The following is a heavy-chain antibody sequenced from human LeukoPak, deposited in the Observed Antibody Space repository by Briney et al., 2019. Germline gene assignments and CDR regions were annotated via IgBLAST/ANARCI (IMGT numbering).Heavy chain of an antibody. CDR2: INTNTGNP. CDR1: GYTFTSYD. V-gene: IGHV7-4-1*02. CDR3: ARALMRLGELSLPSY. D-gene: IGHD3-16*02. J-gene: IGHJ4*02. Sequence: ASVKVSCKASGYTFTSYDINWVRQATGQGLEWMGWINTNTGNPTYAQGFTGRFVFSSDISVSTAYLQISSLKAEDTAVYYCARALMRLGELSLPSYWGQGTLVTVSS.